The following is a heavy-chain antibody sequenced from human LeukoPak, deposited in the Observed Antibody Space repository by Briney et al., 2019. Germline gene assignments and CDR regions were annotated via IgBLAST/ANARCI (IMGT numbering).Heavy chain of an antibody. V-gene: IGHV4-59*01. CDR3: ASRPYNYYGSGSPQPFDY. CDR2: IYYSGST. Sequence: SETLSLTCTVSGGSISSYYWSWIRQPPGKGLEWIGYIYYSGSTNYNPSLKSRVTISVDTSKNQFSLKLSSVTAAGTAVYYCASRPYNYYGSGSPQPFDYWGQGTLVTVSS. CDR1: GGSISSYY. J-gene: IGHJ4*02. D-gene: IGHD3-10*01.